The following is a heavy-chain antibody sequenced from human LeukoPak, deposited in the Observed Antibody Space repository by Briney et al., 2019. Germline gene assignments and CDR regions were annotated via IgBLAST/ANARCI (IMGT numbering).Heavy chain of an antibody. D-gene: IGHD3-22*01. CDR2: LRYDGSTK. V-gene: IGHV3-30*02. Sequence: GGSLRLSCAASGFTFSSYGMHWVRQAPGKGLEWVAFLRYDGSTKYYADSVKGRFTISRDNSKNTLYLQMNSLRPEDTAVYYCARLLAGSGYARDAFDIWGQGTMVTVSS. CDR3: ARLLAGSGYARDAFDI. CDR1: GFTFSSYG. J-gene: IGHJ3*02.